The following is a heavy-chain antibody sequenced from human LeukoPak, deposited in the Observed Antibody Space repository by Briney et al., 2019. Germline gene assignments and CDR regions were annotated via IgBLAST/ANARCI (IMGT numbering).Heavy chain of an antibody. CDR3: ATSSYTGFDY. CDR1: GFTFSRYG. Sequence: GGSLRLSCAASGFTFSRYGMSWVRQAPGKGLEWVSAISGSGSKTYYADSVRGRFTISRDNSKNTLYLQMNSLRAEDTAVYYCATSSYTGFDYWGQGTLVTVSS. CDR2: ISGSGSKT. J-gene: IGHJ4*02. V-gene: IGHV3-23*01. D-gene: IGHD2-2*02.